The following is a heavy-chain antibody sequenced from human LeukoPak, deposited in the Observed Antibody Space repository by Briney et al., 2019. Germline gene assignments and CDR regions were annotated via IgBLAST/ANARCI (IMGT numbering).Heavy chain of an antibody. CDR3: ARGIGRFDY. D-gene: IGHD2-15*01. CDR1: GFTFSNYS. J-gene: IGHJ4*02. Sequence: GGSLRLSCAASGFTFSNYSMNWVRQAPGKGLEWVSSISSSSSYIYYADSMKGRFTISRDNAKNSLYLQMNSLRAEDTALYYCARGIGRFDYWGQGTLVTVSS. CDR2: ISSSSSYI. V-gene: IGHV3-21*04.